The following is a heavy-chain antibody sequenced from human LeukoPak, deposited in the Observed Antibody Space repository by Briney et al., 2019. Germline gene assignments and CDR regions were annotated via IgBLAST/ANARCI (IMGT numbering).Heavy chain of an antibody. Sequence: SETLSLTCTVSGGSISSYYWSWIRQPPGKGLEWIGYIYHSGSTYYNPSLKSRVTISVDRSKNQFSLKLSSVTAADTAVYYCARDQMGAARTGDVLDYWGQGTLVTVSS. CDR1: GGSISSYY. J-gene: IGHJ4*02. CDR2: IYHSGST. CDR3: ARDQMGAARTGDVLDY. V-gene: IGHV4-59*12. D-gene: IGHD7-27*01.